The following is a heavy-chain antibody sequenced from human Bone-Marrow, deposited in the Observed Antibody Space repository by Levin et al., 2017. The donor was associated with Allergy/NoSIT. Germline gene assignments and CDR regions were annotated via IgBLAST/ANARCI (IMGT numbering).Heavy chain of an antibody. J-gene: IGHJ4*02. V-gene: IGHV2-5*02. Sequence: SGPTLVKPTQTLALTCSFSRFSLSTPGMGMGWIRQPPGKALEWLALIYWDDDTRYSPSLKSRLTITRDTSKTQVVLIMTNMDPVDTATYYCARRRGSDGSSYFDYWGQGTLVTVSS. CDR1: RFSLSTPGMG. CDR3: ARRRGSDGSSYFDY. CDR2: IYWDDDT. D-gene: IGHD2-15*01.